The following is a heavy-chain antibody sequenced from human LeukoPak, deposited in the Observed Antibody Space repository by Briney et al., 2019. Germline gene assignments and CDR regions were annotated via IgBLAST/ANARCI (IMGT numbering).Heavy chain of an antibody. CDR3: ARVPYDSSGYHFDY. CDR1: GGSISSGGYS. Sequence: PSQTLSLTCAVSGGSISSGGYSWSWIRQPPGKGLEWIGYIYYSGSTYYNPSLKSRVTISVDTSKNQFSLKLSSVTAADTAVYYCARVPYDSSGYHFDYWGQGTLVTVSS. V-gene: IGHV4-31*11. J-gene: IGHJ4*02. D-gene: IGHD3-22*01. CDR2: IYYSGST.